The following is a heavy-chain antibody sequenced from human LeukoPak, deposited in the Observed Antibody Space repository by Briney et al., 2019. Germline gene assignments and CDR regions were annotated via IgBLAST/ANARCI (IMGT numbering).Heavy chain of an antibody. D-gene: IGHD3-22*01. Sequence: SETLSLTCAVYGGSFSGYYWSWIRQPPGKGLEWIGEINHSGSTNYTPSLKSRVTISVDTSKNQFSLKLSSVTAADTAVYYCARGPRTSDYDSSGYLNYWGQGTLVTVSS. V-gene: IGHV4-34*01. CDR2: INHSGST. CDR1: GGSFSGYY. J-gene: IGHJ4*02. CDR3: ARGPRTSDYDSSGYLNY.